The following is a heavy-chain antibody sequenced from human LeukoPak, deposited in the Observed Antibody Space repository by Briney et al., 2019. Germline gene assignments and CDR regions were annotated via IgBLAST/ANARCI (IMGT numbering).Heavy chain of an antibody. D-gene: IGHD4-17*01. CDR1: GGSVSSGGYY. Sequence: SQTLSLTCTVSGGSVSSGGYYWSWIRQHPGQGLEWIGYIYYSGTTYYNPSLQSRVTISVDTSKNQFSLGLSSVTAADTAVYYCARSAQTVTTFPLDYWGQGTLVTVSS. CDR2: IYYSGTT. CDR3: ARSAQTVTTFPLDY. V-gene: IGHV4-31*03. J-gene: IGHJ4*02.